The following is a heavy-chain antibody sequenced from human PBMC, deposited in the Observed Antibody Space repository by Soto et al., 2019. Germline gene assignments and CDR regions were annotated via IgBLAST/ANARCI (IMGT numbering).Heavy chain of an antibody. CDR3: ARGEYTYGVLYLDY. Sequence: GGSLEISCKGPGYSFTNYWVAWVRQMPGKGLEWMGLLYPGDSETRYSPSFQGHVTISADKSVTTAYLQWSSLKASDTAIYYCARGEYTYGVLYLDYWGPGTLVTVSS. CDR2: LYPGDSET. CDR1: GYSFTNYW. D-gene: IGHD5-18*01. V-gene: IGHV5-51*01. J-gene: IGHJ4*02.